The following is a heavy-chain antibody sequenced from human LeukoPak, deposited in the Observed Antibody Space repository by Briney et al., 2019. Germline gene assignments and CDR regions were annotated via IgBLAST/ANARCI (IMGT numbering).Heavy chain of an antibody. CDR1: GGTFSSYA. D-gene: IGHD2-15*01. Sequence: ASVKVSCKASGGTFSSYAISWVRQAPGQGLGWMGGIIPIFGTANYAQKFQGRVTITADKSTSTAYMELSSLRSEDTAVYYCASCRGVVGPFDYWGQGTLVTVSS. J-gene: IGHJ4*02. V-gene: IGHV1-69*06. CDR2: IIPIFGTA. CDR3: ASCRGVVGPFDY.